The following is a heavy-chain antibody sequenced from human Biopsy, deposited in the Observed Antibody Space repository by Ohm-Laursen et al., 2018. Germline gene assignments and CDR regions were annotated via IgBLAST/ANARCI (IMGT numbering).Heavy chain of an antibody. J-gene: IGHJ3*02. D-gene: IGHD2/OR15-2a*01. V-gene: IGHV4-59*02. CDR2: TYYRGTS. Sequence: TPSLTCSVSGGSVCDYFLSWIRLVPGKRPEWIGYTYYRGTSENNPSLRSRVTTSVDISRNQFFLNMKSVTGADTAVYYCAAFPFSGGPAFDIWGQGTTVIVSS. CDR1: GGSVCDYF. CDR3: AAFPFSGGPAFDI.